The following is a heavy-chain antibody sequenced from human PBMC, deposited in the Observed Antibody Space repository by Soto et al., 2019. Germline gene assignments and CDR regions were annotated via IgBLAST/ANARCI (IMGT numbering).Heavy chain of an antibody. Sequence: QVQLVESGGGVVQPGRSLRLSCAASGFTFSHYGIHWVRQAPGKGLEWLAVISYDGSNKHYADSVKGRFTVSRDNSKNTLYLQTTSLRAEDTAVYFCARYSGKYQGPIDYWGQGTLVTVSS. CDR3: ARYSGKYQGPIDY. D-gene: IGHD1-26*01. CDR2: ISYDGSNK. V-gene: IGHV3-30*03. CDR1: GFTFSHYG. J-gene: IGHJ4*02.